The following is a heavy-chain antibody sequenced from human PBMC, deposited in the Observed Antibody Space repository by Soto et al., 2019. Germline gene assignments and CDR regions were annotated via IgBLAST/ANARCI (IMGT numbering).Heavy chain of an antibody. D-gene: IGHD6-25*01. CDR3: ARVGAGSGLDY. J-gene: IGHJ4*02. V-gene: IGHV3-48*03. Sequence: GGSLRLSCAASGFTFRSYEMSWFRQAPGKGLGWVSYISSSGGTICYADSVKGRFTISRDNAKNSLYLQMNSLRAEDTAVYYCARVGAGSGLDYWGQGTLVTVSS. CDR1: GFTFRSYE. CDR2: ISSSGGTI.